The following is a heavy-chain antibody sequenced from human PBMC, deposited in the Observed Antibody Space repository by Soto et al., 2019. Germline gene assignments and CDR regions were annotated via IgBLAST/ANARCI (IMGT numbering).Heavy chain of an antibody. V-gene: IGHV1-2*02. CDR3: ARSDFVVVPAVFPEGRPPTYVMDV. J-gene: IGHJ6*04. CDR1: RDGITCCS. D-gene: IGHD2-2*01. Sequence: KRCSKARRDGITCCSMRWLHHATEQGLEWMGWINPNSGGTNYAQKFQGRVTMTRGTSISTAYMELSRLRSDDTAVYYCARSDFVVVPAVFPEGRPPTYVMDVWRKGTTVTVSS. CDR2: INPNSGGT.